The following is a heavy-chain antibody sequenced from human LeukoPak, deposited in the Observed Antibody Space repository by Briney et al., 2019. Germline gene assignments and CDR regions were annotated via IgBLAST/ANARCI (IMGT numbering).Heavy chain of an antibody. CDR3: ARLVDWAVAGTSYDSSGYDY. Sequence: SETLSLTCTVSGGSISSRTYYWGWIRQPPGKGLEWIGSIYYSGITYYNPSLKSRVSISVDTSKNQFSLKLSSVTAADTAVYYCARLVDWAVAGTSYDSSGYDYWGQGTLVTVSS. D-gene: IGHD3-22*01. J-gene: IGHJ4*02. V-gene: IGHV4-39*01. CDR1: GGSISSRTYY. CDR2: IYYSGIT.